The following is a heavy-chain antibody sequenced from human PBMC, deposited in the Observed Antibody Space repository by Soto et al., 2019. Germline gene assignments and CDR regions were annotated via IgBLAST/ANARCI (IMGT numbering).Heavy chain of an antibody. CDR2: IIPIFGTA. CDR3: ASDEYSSSSDYYYGMDV. J-gene: IGHJ6*02. Sequence: SVKVSCKASGGTFSSYAISWVRQAPGQGLEWMGGIIPIFGTANYAQKFQGRVTITADESTSTAYMELSSLRSEDTAVYYCASDEYSSSSDYYYGMDVWGQGTTVTVS. V-gene: IGHV1-69*13. D-gene: IGHD6-6*01. CDR1: GGTFSSYA.